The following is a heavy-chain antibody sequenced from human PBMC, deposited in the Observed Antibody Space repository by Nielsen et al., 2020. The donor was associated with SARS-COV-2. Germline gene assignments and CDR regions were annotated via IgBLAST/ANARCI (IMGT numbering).Heavy chain of an antibody. V-gene: IGHV3-21*01. CDR1: GFTFSSYS. D-gene: IGHD4-17*01. CDR2: ISSSSSYI. J-gene: IGHJ4*02. Sequence: GESLKISCAASGFTFSSYSMNWVRQAPGKGLEWVSSISSSSSYIYYADSVKGRFTISRDNAKNSLYLQMNSLRAEDTAVYYCAKGGPSYGDYVDYWGQGTLVTVSS. CDR3: AKGGPSYGDYVDY.